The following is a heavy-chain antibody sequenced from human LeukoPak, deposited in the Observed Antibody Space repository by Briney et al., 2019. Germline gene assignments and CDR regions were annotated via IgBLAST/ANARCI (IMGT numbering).Heavy chain of an antibody. CDR3: AREMHSSGWFRSYYYYYGMDV. V-gene: IGHV1-2*02. D-gene: IGHD6-19*01. J-gene: IGHJ6*02. CDR2: INPNSGGT. Sequence: ASVKVSCKASGYTFTGYYMHWVRQAPGQGLEWMGWINPNSGGTNYAQKFQGRVTMTRDTSISTAYMELSRLRSDDTAVYYCAREMHSSGWFRSYYYYYGMDVWGQGTTVTVSS. CDR1: GYTFTGYY.